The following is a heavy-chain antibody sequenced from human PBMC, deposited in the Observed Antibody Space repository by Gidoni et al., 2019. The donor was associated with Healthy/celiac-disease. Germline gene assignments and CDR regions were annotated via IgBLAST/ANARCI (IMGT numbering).Heavy chain of an antibody. CDR1: GFPFRCYS. D-gene: IGHD2-2*02. CDR2: ISSSSSYI. J-gene: IGHJ5*02. V-gene: IGHV3-21*01. Sequence: EVQLVESGGGLVKPGGSLRLSCAASGFPFRCYSMNWVRQAPGKGLEWVSSISSSSSYIYYADSVKGRFTISRDNAKNSLYLQMNSLRAEDTAVYYCARDQFEYQLLYANWFDPWGQGTLVTVSS. CDR3: ARDQFEYQLLYANWFDP.